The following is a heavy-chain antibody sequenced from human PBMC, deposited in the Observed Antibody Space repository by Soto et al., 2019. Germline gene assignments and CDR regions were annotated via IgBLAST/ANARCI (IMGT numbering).Heavy chain of an antibody. J-gene: IGHJ4*02. D-gene: IGHD6-13*01. CDR3: ARARVYATGPLDF. CDR1: GFTFTSYT. Sequence: PGGSLRLSCAASGFTFTSYTMNWVRQSPGKGLEWVSSISSSSDYIYYADSMKGRVTISRDNAKNSLFLDMNSLTGEDTAVYYCARARVYATGPLDFWGQGILVTVSS. CDR2: ISSSSDYI. V-gene: IGHV3-21*06.